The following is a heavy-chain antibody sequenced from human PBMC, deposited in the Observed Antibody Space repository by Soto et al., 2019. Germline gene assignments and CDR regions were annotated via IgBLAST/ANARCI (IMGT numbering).Heavy chain of an antibody. J-gene: IGHJ4*02. CDR3: ARGHPPDH. V-gene: IGHV1-8*01. Sequence: GASVKVSCKGSAYYFTNYSVNWVRQAAGHWLEWMGWLNPNNLNTAYAQQFRRRVTMATHTSMRTAYMELRSLGSEGTAVYYCARGHPPDHWGQGPLVTVTS. CDR2: LNPNNLNT. CDR1: AYYFTNYS.